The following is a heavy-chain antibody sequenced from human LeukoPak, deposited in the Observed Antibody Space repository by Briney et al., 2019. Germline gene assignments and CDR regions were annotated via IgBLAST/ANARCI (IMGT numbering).Heavy chain of an antibody. Sequence: ASVKVSCKASGYTFTSYDINWVRQATGQGLEWMGWMNPNSGNTGYAQKFQGRVTITRSTSISTAYMELSSLRSEDTAVYYCARSEGIVAPVDYWGQGTLVNVSS. V-gene: IGHV1-8*03. J-gene: IGHJ4*02. CDR1: GYTFTSYD. D-gene: IGHD6-13*01. CDR3: ARSEGIVAPVDY. CDR2: MNPNSGNT.